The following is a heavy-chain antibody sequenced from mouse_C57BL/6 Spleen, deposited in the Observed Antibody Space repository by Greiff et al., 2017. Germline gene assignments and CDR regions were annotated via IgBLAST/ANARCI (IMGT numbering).Heavy chain of an antibody. Sequence: QVQLKQSGAELARPGASVKLSCKASGYTFTSYGISWVKQSTGQGLEWIGEIYPRSGNTYYNEKFKGKATLTADKSSSTAYMELRSLTSEDSAVYFCARRIDYYGSYWYFDVWGTGTTVTVSS. J-gene: IGHJ1*03. CDR1: GYTFTSYG. CDR2: IYPRSGNT. CDR3: ARRIDYYGSYWYFDV. V-gene: IGHV1-81*01. D-gene: IGHD1-1*01.